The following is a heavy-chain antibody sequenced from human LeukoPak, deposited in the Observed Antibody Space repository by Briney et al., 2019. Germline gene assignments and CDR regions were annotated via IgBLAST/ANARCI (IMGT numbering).Heavy chain of an antibody. CDR3: AKGDSGYDPPYYFDY. Sequence: GGSLRLSCAASGFTFSSYAMSWVRQAPGKGLEWVSVIYSGGSTYYADSVKGRFTISRDNSKNTLYLQMNSLRAEDTAVYYCAKGDSGYDPPYYFDYRGQGTLVTVSS. D-gene: IGHD5-12*01. J-gene: IGHJ4*02. CDR2: IYSGGST. CDR1: GFTFSSYA. V-gene: IGHV3-23*03.